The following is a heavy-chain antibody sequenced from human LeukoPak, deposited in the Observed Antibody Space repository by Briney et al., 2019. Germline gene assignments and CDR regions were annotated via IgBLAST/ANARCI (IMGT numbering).Heavy chain of an antibody. J-gene: IGHJ4*02. V-gene: IGHV3-7*03. Sequence: PGGSLRLSCAASGFTFSSYYMSWVRQAPGKGLEWVANIKQDGSERLYVDSVKGRFTISRDNAKNSLYLQMNSLRAEDTAVYYCVGEGFYNFDYWGQGTLVTVSS. CDR3: VGEGFYNFDY. CDR1: GFTFSSYY. CDR2: IKQDGSER.